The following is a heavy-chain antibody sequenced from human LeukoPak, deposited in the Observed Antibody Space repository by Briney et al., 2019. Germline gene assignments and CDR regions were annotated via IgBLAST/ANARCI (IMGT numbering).Heavy chain of an antibody. Sequence: GGSLRLSCAASGFTFSSYAMSWVRQAPGKGLEWVSVISGGGGTTYYADSVKGRFTISRDNAKNTVSLQMNSLRAEDTGVYYCARAPSEIGGYYPEYFRHWGQGTLVTVSS. V-gene: IGHV3-23*01. CDR3: ARAPSEIGGYYPEYFRH. CDR2: ISGGGGTT. CDR1: GFTFSSYA. J-gene: IGHJ1*01. D-gene: IGHD3-22*01.